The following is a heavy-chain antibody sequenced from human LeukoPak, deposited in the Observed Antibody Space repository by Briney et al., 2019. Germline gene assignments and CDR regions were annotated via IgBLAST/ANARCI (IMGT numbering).Heavy chain of an antibody. CDR1: GGSISYYY. CDR2: IYHSGTT. V-gene: IGHV4-59*08. D-gene: IGHD6-13*01. Sequence: SETLSPTCTVSGGSISYYYWSWIRQPPGKGLEWIGHIYHSGTTNYNPSFMSRVTMSVDTSKSHFSLKLSSVTAADTAVYYCVRHAATRHNYGMDVWGQGTTVIVSS. CDR3: VRHAATRHNYGMDV. J-gene: IGHJ6*02.